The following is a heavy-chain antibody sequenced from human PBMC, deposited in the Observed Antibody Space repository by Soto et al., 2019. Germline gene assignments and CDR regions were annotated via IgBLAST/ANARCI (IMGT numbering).Heavy chain of an antibody. CDR1: GVSINTNNYY. CDR3: AGFVVPASRNTGFDY. D-gene: IGHD2-15*01. Sequence: SETLSLTCTVSGVSINTNNYYWGWVRQPPGKGLEWIGNIFYSGSTFYNPSLRSRLTISVDTSKNQFSLRLNSVTAADAAVYYCAGFVVPASRNTGFDYWGQGXLVTVSS. J-gene: IGHJ4*02. V-gene: IGHV4-39*01. CDR2: IFYSGST.